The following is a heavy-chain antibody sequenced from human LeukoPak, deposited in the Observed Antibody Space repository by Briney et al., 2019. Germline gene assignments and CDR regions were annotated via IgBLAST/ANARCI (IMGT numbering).Heavy chain of an antibody. V-gene: IGHV1-69*04. J-gene: IGHJ6*02. D-gene: IGHD4-17*01. CDR1: GGTFSSYA. CDR3: ARPFPNYGDYVYYGIDV. Sequence: GASVKVSCKASGGTFSSYAISWVRQAPGQRLEWMGRIIPILGIANYAQKFQGRVTITADKSTSTAYMELSSLRSEDTAVYYCARPFPNYGDYVYYGIDVWGQGTTVTVYS. CDR2: IIPILGIA.